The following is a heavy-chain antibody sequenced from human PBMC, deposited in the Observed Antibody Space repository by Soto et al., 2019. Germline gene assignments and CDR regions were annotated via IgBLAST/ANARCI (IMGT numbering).Heavy chain of an antibody. CDR2: ISSNGGST. J-gene: IGHJ3*02. CDR1: GFSFVTFA. V-gene: IGHV3-64D*06. CDR3: VKGVSYAFDI. Sequence: PGGSLRLSCAATGFSFVTFAMTWVRQPPGKGLEYVSAISSNGGSTYYADSVKGRFTISRDNSKNTLYLQMSSLRAEDTAVYYCVKGVSYAFDIWGQGTMVTVSS. D-gene: IGHD3-16*01.